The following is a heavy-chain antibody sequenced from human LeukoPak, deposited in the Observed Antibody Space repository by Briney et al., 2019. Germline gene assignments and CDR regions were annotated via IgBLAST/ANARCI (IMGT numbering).Heavy chain of an antibody. Sequence: SETLSLTCTVSGGSISSSTFYWSWIRQPPGKGLEWIGEINHSGSTNYNPSLKSRVTISVDTSKNQFSLKLSSVTAADTAVYYCARSGYSFVFDYWGQGTLVTVSS. J-gene: IGHJ4*02. V-gene: IGHV4-39*07. CDR2: INHSGST. CDR3: ARSGYSFVFDY. D-gene: IGHD5-18*01. CDR1: GGSISSSTFY.